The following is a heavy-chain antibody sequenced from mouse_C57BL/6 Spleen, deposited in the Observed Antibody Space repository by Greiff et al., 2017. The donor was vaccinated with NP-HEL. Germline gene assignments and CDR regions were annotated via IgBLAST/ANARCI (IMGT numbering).Heavy chain of an antibody. CDR2: IDPENGDT. Sequence: EVQLQQSGAELVRPGASVKLSCTASGFNIKDDYMHWVKQRPEQGLEWIGWIDPENGDTEYASKFQGKATITADTSSNTAYLQLSSLTSEDTAVYYCTSIYYGNYEGNYFDYWGQGTTLTVSS. CDR3: TSIYYGNYEGNYFDY. J-gene: IGHJ2*01. CDR1: GFNIKDDY. V-gene: IGHV14-4*01. D-gene: IGHD2-1*01.